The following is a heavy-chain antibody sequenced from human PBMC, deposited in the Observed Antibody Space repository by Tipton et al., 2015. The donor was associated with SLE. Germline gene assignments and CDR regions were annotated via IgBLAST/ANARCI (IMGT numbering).Heavy chain of an antibody. CDR1: GASFSDYY. Sequence: TLSLTCAVDGASFSDYYWMWVRQPPGKGLEWIGEFIHSETTNYNPSLKSRVTISVDTSKNQFSLKLSSVTAADTAVYYCARDLSAEYCSGGSCPNWFDPWGQGTLVTVST. V-gene: IGHV4-34*12. CDR3: ARDLSAEYCSGGSCPNWFDP. CDR2: FIHSETT. J-gene: IGHJ5*02. D-gene: IGHD2-15*01.